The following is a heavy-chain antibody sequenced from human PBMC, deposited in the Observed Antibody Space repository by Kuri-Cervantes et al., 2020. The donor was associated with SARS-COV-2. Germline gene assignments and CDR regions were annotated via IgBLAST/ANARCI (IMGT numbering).Heavy chain of an antibody. J-gene: IGHJ6*02. CDR2: ISYDGSNK. Sequence: GGSLRLSCAATEFTFISYWMNWVRQAPGKWLEWVAVISYDGSNKYYADSVKGRFTISRDNSKSTLYLQMNSLRAEDTAVYYCARGVAELRYYGMDVWGQGTTVTVSS. V-gene: IGHV3-30-3*01. CDR1: EFTFISYW. CDR3: ARGVAELRYYGMDV. D-gene: IGHD1-7*01.